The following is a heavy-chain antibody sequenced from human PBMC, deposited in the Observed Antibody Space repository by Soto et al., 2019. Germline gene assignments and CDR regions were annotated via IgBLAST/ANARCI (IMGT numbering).Heavy chain of an antibody. J-gene: IGHJ5*02. CDR2: IYYSGST. CDR1: GGSISSGGHY. D-gene: IGHD3-22*01. CDR3: ARESFNYYDSSGYPTYNWFDP. V-gene: IGHV4-31*03. Sequence: SETLSLTCTVSGGSISSGGHYWSWIRQHPGKGLVWIGYIYYSGSTYYNPSLKSRVTISVDTSKNQFSLKLSSVTAADTAVYYCARESFNYYDSSGYPTYNWFDPWGQGTLVTVS.